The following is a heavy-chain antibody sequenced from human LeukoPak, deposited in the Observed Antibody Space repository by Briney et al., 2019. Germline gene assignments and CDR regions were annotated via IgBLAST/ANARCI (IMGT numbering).Heavy chain of an antibody. CDR1: GYTFTSYY. V-gene: IGHV1-46*01. D-gene: IGHD6-6*01. J-gene: IGHJ6*02. CDR2: INPSGGST. Sequence: ASVKVSCKASGYTFTSYYMHWVRQAPGQGLEWMGIINPSGGSTSYAQKFQGRVTMTRDTSTSTVYMELSSLRSEDTAVYYCATYSSSSGYYYYGMDVWGQGTTVTVSS. CDR3: ATYSSSSGYYYYGMDV.